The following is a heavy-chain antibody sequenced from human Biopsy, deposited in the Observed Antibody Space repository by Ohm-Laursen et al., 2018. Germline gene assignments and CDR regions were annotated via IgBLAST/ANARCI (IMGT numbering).Heavy chain of an antibody. Sequence: EASVKVFCQASGYSFTSYGMSWARQAPGQGFEWMERISGYNGNTNYAQKFQGRITMTIDAATSTGYMDLRSQKSDDTAVYYCALQSVAQMKNFDYWGQGTLVTVSS. J-gene: IGHJ4*02. CDR3: ALQSVAQMKNFDY. D-gene: IGHD6-19*01. CDR2: ISGYNGNT. CDR1: GYSFTSYG. V-gene: IGHV1-18*01.